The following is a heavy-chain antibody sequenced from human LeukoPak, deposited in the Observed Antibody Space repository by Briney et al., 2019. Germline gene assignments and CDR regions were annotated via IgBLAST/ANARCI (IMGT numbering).Heavy chain of an antibody. CDR1: GFVFSDHW. CDR3: ARDGRGNYHLGL. J-gene: IGHJ4*02. Sequence: GGSLRLSCAASGFVFSDHWMTWIRQAPGKGLEWISYISSDGGAKYYADSVKGRFTISRDNAKNSMFLQMDSLRADDTAVYYCARDGRGNYHLGLWGQGTPVTASS. D-gene: IGHD1-26*01. CDR2: ISSDGGAK. V-gene: IGHV3-11*01.